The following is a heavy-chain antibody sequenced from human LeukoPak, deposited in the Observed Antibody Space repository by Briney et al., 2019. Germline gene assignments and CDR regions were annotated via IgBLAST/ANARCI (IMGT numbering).Heavy chain of an antibody. Sequence: SETLSLTCTVSGGSISSYYWSWIRQPPGKGLEWIGYIYYSGSTNYNPSLKSRVTISVDTSKNQFSLKLSSVTAADTAVYYCAREAVVVQAAMGFDYWGQGTLVTVSS. V-gene: IGHV4-59*01. CDR3: AREAVVVQAAMGFDY. D-gene: IGHD2-2*01. J-gene: IGHJ4*02. CDR1: GGSISSYY. CDR2: IYYSGST.